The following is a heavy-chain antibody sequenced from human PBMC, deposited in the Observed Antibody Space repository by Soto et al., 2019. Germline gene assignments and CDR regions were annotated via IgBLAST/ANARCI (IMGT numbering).Heavy chain of an antibody. Sequence: GGSLRLSCAASGFTFSSYSMNWVRQAPGKGLEWVSSISSSSSYIYYADSVKGRFTISRDNAKNSLYLQMNSLRAEDTAVYYCARDFVVVTAIRTSWGQGTTVTVSS. V-gene: IGHV3-21*01. CDR1: GFTFSSYS. D-gene: IGHD2-21*02. CDR3: ARDFVVVTAIRTS. J-gene: IGHJ6*02. CDR2: ISSSSSYI.